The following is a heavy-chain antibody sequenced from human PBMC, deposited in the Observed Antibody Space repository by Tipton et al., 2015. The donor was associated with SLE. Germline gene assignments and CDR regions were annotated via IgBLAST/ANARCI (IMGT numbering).Heavy chain of an antibody. CDR1: GFTFSQYW. CDR2: INGDGSST. CDR3: AKDMSHLLGNADY. D-gene: IGHD7-27*01. Sequence: SLRLSCAASGFTFSQYWMHWVRQAPGKGPIWVSRINGDGSSTNYADSVKGRFTISRDNARNSLYLQMNSLRAEDTAFYYCAKDMSHLLGNADYWGQGTLVTVSS. J-gene: IGHJ4*02. V-gene: IGHV3-74*01.